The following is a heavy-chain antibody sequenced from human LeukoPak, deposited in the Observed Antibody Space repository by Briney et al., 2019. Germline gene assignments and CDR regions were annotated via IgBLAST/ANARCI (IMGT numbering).Heavy chain of an antibody. CDR3: ARDSWGIAARRRYYYGMDV. V-gene: IGHV3-7*01. J-gene: IGHJ6*02. CDR2: IRQDGSEK. D-gene: IGHD6-6*01. CDR1: GFTFSSYW. Sequence: GGSLRLSCAASGFTFSSYWMSWVRQAPGKGLEWVANIRQDGSEKYYVDSVKGRFTISRDNAKNSLYLQMNSLRAEDTAVYYCARDSWGIAARRRYYYGMDVWGQGTTVTVSS.